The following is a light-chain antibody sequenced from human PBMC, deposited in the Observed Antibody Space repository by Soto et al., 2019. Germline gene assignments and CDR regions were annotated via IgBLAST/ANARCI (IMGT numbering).Light chain of an antibody. CDR3: QQSYSTPA. J-gene: IGKJ1*01. V-gene: IGKV1-39*01. CDR2: AAS. CDR1: QSISSY. Sequence: DIQMTHSPTSLSSSVGGRVTITFRASQSISSYLNWYQQKPGKAPKLLIYAASSLQSGVPSRFSGSGSGTDFTLTISSLQPEDFATYYCQQSYSTPAFGQGTKVDIK.